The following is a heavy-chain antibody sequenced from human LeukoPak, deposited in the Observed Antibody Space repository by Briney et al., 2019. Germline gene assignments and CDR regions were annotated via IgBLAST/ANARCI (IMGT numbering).Heavy chain of an antibody. V-gene: IGHV3-21*06. CDR3: ARATSGYFDY. Sequence: KPGGSLRLSCAASGFTFSSYSMNWVRQAPGKGLEWVSSISGSGSSIYYADSLKGRFTISRDNAKSSLYLQMNSLRAEDTAVYYCARATSGYFDYWGQGTLVTVSS. D-gene: IGHD5-24*01. J-gene: IGHJ4*02. CDR2: ISGSGSSI. CDR1: GFTFSSYS.